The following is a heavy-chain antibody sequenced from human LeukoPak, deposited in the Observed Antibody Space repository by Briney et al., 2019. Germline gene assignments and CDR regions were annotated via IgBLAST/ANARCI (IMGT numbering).Heavy chain of an antibody. CDR1: GFTFSKYV. Sequence: PGRSLRLSCAASGFTFSKYVMHWVRQAPGKGLEWVATISYDGSNKYYADSVKGRFTISRDNSKNTLYLQMSSLKTEDTAVYYCARDGPAVIFFGHFEYWGQGTLVTVSS. CDR2: ISYDGSNK. CDR3: ARDGPAVIFFGHFEY. J-gene: IGHJ4*02. V-gene: IGHV3-30*03. D-gene: IGHD2-21*01.